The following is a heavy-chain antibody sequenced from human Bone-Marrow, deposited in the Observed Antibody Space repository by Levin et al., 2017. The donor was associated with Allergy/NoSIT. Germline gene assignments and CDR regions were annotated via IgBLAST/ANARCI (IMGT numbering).Heavy chain of an antibody. CDR2: MNPNSGNT. Sequence: ASVKVSCKASGYTFTSYDINWVRQATGQGLEWMGWMNPNSGNTGYAQKFQGRVTMTRNTSISTAYMELSSLRSEDTAVYYCARGLRNSSSSEPNYYYGMDVWGQGTTVTVSS. CDR3: ARGLRNSSSSEPNYYYGMDV. J-gene: IGHJ6*02. CDR1: GYTFTSYD. V-gene: IGHV1-8*01. D-gene: IGHD6-6*01.